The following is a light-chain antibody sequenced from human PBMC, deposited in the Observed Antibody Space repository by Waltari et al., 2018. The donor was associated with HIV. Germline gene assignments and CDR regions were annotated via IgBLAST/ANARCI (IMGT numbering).Light chain of an antibody. CDR1: QTISTGY. CDR3: QQFDTSPPWT. J-gene: IGKJ1*01. Sequence: LSLSPGERATLSCRASQTISTGYVAWYQQKPGQAPRLLISATSRRATGIPDRFRGSGSGTDFTLTISRLEPEDFAVYYCQQFDTSPPWTFGQGTKVEIK. V-gene: IGKV3-20*01. CDR2: ATS.